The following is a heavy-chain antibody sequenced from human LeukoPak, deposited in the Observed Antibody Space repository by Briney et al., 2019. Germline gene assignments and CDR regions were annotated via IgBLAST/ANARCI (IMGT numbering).Heavy chain of an antibody. D-gene: IGHD1-26*01. Sequence: PGRSLRLSCAASGFTFSTYWMTWVRQAPGKGLEWVANIKQDGSEKFYVDSVVGRFTISRDNAQNSLYLQMNGLRGEDTAVYYCASGPPGWANNKIDVWGKGTTVTVSS. CDR1: GFTFSTYW. CDR2: IKQDGSEK. V-gene: IGHV3-7*01. CDR3: ASGPPGWANNKIDV. J-gene: IGHJ6*04.